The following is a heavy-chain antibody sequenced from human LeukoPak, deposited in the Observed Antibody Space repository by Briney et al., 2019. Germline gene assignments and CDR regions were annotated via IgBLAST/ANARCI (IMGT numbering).Heavy chain of an antibody. CDR2: ISSSSSYI. CDR3: ARTDMVRGVYYFDY. CDR1: GFTFSSYS. V-gene: IGHV3-21*01. D-gene: IGHD3-10*01. J-gene: IGHJ4*02. Sequence: TGGSLRLSCAASGFTFSSYSMNWVRQAPGKGLEWVSSISSSSSYIYYADSVKGRFTISRDNAKNSLYLQMNSLRAEDTAVYYCARTDMVRGVYYFDYWGQGILVTVSS.